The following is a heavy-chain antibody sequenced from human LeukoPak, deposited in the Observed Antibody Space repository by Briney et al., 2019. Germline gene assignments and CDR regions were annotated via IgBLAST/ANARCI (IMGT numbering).Heavy chain of an antibody. J-gene: IGHJ1*01. V-gene: IGHV3-7*01. CDR2: IKQDGSEK. CDR3: ARGSYSAAAGTSEYFQH. CDR1: GFTFSGYW. Sequence: PGGSLRLSCAASGFTFSGYWMSWVRQAPGKGLEWVANIKQDGSEKYYVDSGKGRFTISRDNAKNSLYLQMNSLRAEDTAVYYCARGSYSAAAGTSEYFQHWGQGTLVTVSS. D-gene: IGHD6-13*01.